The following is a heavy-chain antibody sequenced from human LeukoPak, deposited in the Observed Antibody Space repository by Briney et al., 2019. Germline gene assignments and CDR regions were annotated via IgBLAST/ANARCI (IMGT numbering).Heavy chain of an antibody. Sequence: SETLSLTCTVSGGSISSYYWSWIRQPPGKGLEWIGYISYSGSTNYNPSLKSRVTISVDTSKNQFSLKLSSVTAADTAVYYCARESSGYSYGWGQGTLVTVSS. CDR3: ARESSGYSYG. CDR1: GGSISSYY. D-gene: IGHD5-18*01. J-gene: IGHJ4*02. CDR2: ISYSGST. V-gene: IGHV4-59*01.